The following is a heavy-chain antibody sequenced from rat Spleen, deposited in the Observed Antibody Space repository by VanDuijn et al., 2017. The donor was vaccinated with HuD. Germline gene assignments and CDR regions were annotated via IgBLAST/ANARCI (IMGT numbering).Heavy chain of an antibody. CDR2: ITNASGRT. V-gene: IGHV5-25*01. J-gene: IGHJ2*01. D-gene: IGHD1-5*01. CDR3: TRVRRYNLGGDY. Sequence: EVQLVESGGGLVQPGRSMKLSCAASGLSFSNYDMAWVRQAPTKGLEWVASITNASGRTYYPDSVKGRFTISRDNAKSTLYLQMNSLRSEDTATYYCTRVRRYNLGGDYWGQGVMVTVSS. CDR1: GLSFSNYD.